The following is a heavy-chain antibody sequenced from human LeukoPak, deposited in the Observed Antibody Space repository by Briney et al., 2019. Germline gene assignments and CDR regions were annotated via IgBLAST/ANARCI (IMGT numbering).Heavy chain of an antibody. CDR1: GFTFSSYA. V-gene: IGHV3-30-3*01. Sequence: GRSLRLSCAASGFTFSSYAMHWVRQAPGKGLEWVAVISYDGSNKYYADSVKGRFTTSRDNSKNTLYLQMNSLRAEDTAVYYCARQRSEYQLLFDYWGQGTLVTVSS. CDR3: ARQRSEYQLLFDY. D-gene: IGHD2-2*01. J-gene: IGHJ4*02. CDR2: ISYDGSNK.